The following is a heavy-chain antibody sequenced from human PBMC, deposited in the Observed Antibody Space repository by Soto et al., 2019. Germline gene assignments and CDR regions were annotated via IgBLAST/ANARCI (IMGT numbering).Heavy chain of an antibody. CDR2: IDNDGSAT. Sequence: GGSLRLSCAASGFTFNIYWMHWVRQAPGKGLEWVSRIDNDGSATTYADSVKGRFTISRDNAKNTLFLQMNTLRIDDTAVYYCARDNWNSYWGQGTLVTVSS. CDR1: GFTFNIYW. V-gene: IGHV3-74*01. D-gene: IGHD1-1*01. J-gene: IGHJ4*02. CDR3: ARDNWNSY.